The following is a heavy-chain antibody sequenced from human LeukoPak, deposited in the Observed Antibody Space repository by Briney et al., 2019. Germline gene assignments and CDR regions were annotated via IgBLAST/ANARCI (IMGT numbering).Heavy chain of an antibody. CDR1: GGSISSSSYY. CDR3: ARAREQWLWG. D-gene: IGHD6-19*01. J-gene: IGHJ4*02. Sequence: SETLSLTCTVSGGSISSSSYYWGWIRQPPGKGLEWIGSIYYSGSTYYNPSLKSRVTISVDTSKNQFSLKLSSVTAADTAVYYSARAREQWLWGWGQGPLVTVSS. V-gene: IGHV4-39*07. CDR2: IYYSGST.